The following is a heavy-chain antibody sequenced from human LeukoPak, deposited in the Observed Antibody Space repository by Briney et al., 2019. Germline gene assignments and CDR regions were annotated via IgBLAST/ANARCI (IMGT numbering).Heavy chain of an antibody. CDR1: GYTFTVYY. CDR2: INPKSGGT. D-gene: IGHD2-15*01. J-gene: IGHJ6*02. V-gene: IGHV1-2*02. Sequence: ASVTVSFKASGYTFTVYYMHWVRQAPGQGKEGMGWINPKSGGTNYAQKFQGRVTITRDTSISTAYMELSRLRSDDTAVYYCARERCSGGSCYSYYYYCMDFWGQGTTVTVSS. CDR3: ARERCSGGSCYSYYYYCMDF.